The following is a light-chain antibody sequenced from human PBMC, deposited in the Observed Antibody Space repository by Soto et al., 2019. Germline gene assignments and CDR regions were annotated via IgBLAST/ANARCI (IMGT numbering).Light chain of an antibody. CDR3: SSYTSSHTRV. CDR1: SSDVGGYDF. Sequence: QSVLTQPASVSGSPGQSITISCTETSSDVGGYDFVSWYQHHPGKAPKLMIYDVNNRPSGLSNRFSGSKSGNTASLTISGLQTEDEADYYCSSYTSSHTRVFGTGTKVTVL. V-gene: IGLV2-14*01. CDR2: DVN. J-gene: IGLJ1*01.